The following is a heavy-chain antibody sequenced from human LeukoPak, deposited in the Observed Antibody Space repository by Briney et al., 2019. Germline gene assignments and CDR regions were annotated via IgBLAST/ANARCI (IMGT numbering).Heavy chain of an antibody. CDR3: AREIPGGNFDY. D-gene: IGHD2-21*01. V-gene: IGHV1-46*01. CDR2: INPSDGGT. J-gene: IGHJ4*02. CDR1: GYTFTGYY. Sequence: VASVKVSCKASGYTFTGYYMHWVRQAPGQGLEWMGMINPSDGGTNYAQNFQGRVTMTRDTSTSTVYMELSSLRSGDTTVYYCAREIPGGNFDYWGQGTLVTVSS.